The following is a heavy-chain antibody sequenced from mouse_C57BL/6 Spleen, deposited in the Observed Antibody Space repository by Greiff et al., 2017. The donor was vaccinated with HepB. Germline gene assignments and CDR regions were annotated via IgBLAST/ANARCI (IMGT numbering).Heavy chain of an antibody. CDR3: AREGVYYYGSSYVAFAY. CDR1: GYTFTSYW. J-gene: IGHJ3*01. V-gene: IGHV1-55*01. Sequence: QVQLQQPGAELVKPGASVKMSCKASGYTFTSYWITWVKQRPGQGLEWIGDIYPGSGSTNYNEKFKSKATLTVDTSSSTAYMQLSSLTSEDSAVYYWAREGVYYYGSSYVAFAYWGQGTLVTVSA. CDR2: IYPGSGST. D-gene: IGHD1-1*01.